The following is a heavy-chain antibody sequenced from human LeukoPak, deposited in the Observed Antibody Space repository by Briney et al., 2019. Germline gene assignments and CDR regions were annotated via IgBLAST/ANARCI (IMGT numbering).Heavy chain of an antibody. CDR2: INVEGTRT. J-gene: IGHJ5*02. CDR3: VRSMSGRNDL. V-gene: IGHV3-74*01. CDR1: GFTFSNYW. D-gene: IGHD3-3*01. Sequence: GGSLRLSCAGSGFTFSNYWVHWVRQAPGKGLVWVSRINVEGTRTDYADSVRGRFTISRDNAKNTLYLQMNGLTAEDTAIYDCVRSMSGRNDLWGQGTLVSVSA.